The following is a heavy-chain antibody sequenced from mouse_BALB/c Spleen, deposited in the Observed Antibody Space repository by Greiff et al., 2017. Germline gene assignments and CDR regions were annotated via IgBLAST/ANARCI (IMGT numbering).Heavy chain of an antibody. Sequence: QQSGPGLVKPSQSLSLTCSVTGYSITSGYYWNWIRQFPGNKLEWMGYISYDGSNNYNPSLKNRISITRDTSKNQFFLKLNSVTTEDTATYYCARDWEYGNYDAYWGQGTLVTVSA. CDR3: ARDWEYGNYDAY. CDR1: GYSITSGYY. D-gene: IGHD2-1*01. CDR2: ISYDGSN. J-gene: IGHJ3*01. V-gene: IGHV3-6*02.